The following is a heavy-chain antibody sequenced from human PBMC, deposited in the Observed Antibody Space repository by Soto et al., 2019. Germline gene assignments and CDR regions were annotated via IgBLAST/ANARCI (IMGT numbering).Heavy chain of an antibody. CDR1: GYSFTDYH. V-gene: IGHV1-2*04. CDR3: ARGDSTDCSNGVCSFFYNHDMDV. J-gene: IGHJ6*02. Sequence: ASVKVSFKASGYSFTDYHIHWVRQASGQGLEWLGRINPKSGGTSTAQKFQGWVTMTTDTSISTASMELTRLTSDDTAIYYCARGDSTDCSNGVCSFFYNHDMDVWGQGTTVTVS. CDR2: INPKSGGT. D-gene: IGHD2-8*01.